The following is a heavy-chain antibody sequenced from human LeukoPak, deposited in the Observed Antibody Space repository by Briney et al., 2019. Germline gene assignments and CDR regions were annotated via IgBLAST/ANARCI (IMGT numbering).Heavy chain of an antibody. V-gene: IGHV3-23*01. CDR3: AKDPQGVRWFDP. J-gene: IGHJ5*02. CDR2: ISGSGGST. CDR1: GFTFSNYA. Sequence: GGSLRLSCAASGFTFSNYAMNWVRQAPGKGLEWVSGISGSGGSTYYADSMKGRFTISRDNSKKTLYLQMNSLRAEDTAVYYCAKDPQGVRWFDPWGQGTLVTVSS. D-gene: IGHD2-21*01.